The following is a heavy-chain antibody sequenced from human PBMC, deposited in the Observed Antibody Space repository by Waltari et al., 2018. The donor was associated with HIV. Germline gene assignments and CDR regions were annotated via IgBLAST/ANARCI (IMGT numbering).Heavy chain of an antibody. CDR3: ARPRTGAVVDRYFDL. CDR1: GGSFSGYY. J-gene: IGHJ2*01. V-gene: IGHV4-34*01. CDR2: INHSGST. Sequence: QVQLQQWGAGLLKPSETLSLTCAVYGGSFSGYYWSWIRQPPGKGLEWIGEINHSGSTNYNPSLKSRVTISVDTSKNQFSLKRSSVTAADTAVYYCARPRTGAVVDRYFDLWGRGTLVTVSS. D-gene: IGHD2-2*01.